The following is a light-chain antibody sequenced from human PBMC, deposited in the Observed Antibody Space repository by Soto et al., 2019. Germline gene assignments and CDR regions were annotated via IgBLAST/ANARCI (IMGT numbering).Light chain of an antibody. CDR1: QDITTH. Sequence: DIQMTQSPSSLSASVGDRVTITCQASQDITTHLTWYQQKPGKAPKLLIYDTSNLETGVPSRFSGGGSGTDFSFTINSLQPEDIATYYCLPYNNVPFTFGQGTKLEI. CDR3: LPYNNVPFT. CDR2: DTS. V-gene: IGKV1-33*01. J-gene: IGKJ2*01.